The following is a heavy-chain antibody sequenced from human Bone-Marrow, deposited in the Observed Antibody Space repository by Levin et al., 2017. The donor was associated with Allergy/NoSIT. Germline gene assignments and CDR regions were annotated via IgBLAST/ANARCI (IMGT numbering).Heavy chain of an antibody. V-gene: IGHV4-4*07. CDR1: GASINFYY. D-gene: IGHD4-17*01. CDR2: TYSSGNS. J-gene: IGHJ4*02. Sequence: SETLSLTCNASGASINFYYWSWIRQPSGKGLEWIGRTYSSGNSDFNPSLKDRVTMSVDKSKSQSFLRMTSVTAADTAVYYCVVRETTKAYDSWGLGTLVTVSS. CDR3: VVRETTKAYDS.